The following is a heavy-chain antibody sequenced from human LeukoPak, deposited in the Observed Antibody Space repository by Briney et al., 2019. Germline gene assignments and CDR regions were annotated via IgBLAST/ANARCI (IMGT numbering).Heavy chain of an antibody. CDR2: INHSGST. CDR3: ARDSPYSFDF. J-gene: IGHJ4*02. D-gene: IGHD2-21*01. CDR1: GGSFSGYY. Sequence: NPSETLSLTCAVYGGSFSGYYWSWIRQPPGKGLEWIGEINHSGSTNYNPSLKSRVTISVDTSKNQFSLKLSSATAADTAVYYCARDSPYSFDFRGQGTLVTVSS. V-gene: IGHV4-34*01.